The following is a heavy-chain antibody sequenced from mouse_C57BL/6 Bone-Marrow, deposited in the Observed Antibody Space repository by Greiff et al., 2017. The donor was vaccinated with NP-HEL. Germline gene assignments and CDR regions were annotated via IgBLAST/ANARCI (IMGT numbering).Heavy chain of an antibody. CDR1: GYTFTSYW. D-gene: IGHD2-5*01. Sequence: VQLQQPGAELVKPGASVKLSCKASGYTFTSYWMQWVKQRSGQGLEWIGEIDPSDSYTNYNQKFKGKATLTVDTSSSTAYMQLSSLTSEDSAVYYCAREGPTIVTPYYFDYWGQGTTLTVSS. V-gene: IGHV1-50*01. CDR3: AREGPTIVTPYYFDY. J-gene: IGHJ2*01. CDR2: IDPSDSYT.